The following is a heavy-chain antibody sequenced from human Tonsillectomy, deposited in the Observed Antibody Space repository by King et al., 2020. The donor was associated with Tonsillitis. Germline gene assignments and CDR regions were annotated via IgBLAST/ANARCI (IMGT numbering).Heavy chain of an antibody. D-gene: IGHD4-23*01. CDR1: GGSISSGGYY. Sequence: QLQESGPGLVKPSQTLSLTCTVSGGSISSGGYYWSWIRQHPGKGLEWIGYIYYSGSTYYNTSLKSRVTISVDTSKNQFSLKLSSVTAADTAVYYCGREHFIGGKHLSFTPHRSAYFDYWGQGTLVPVSS. CDR2: IYYSGST. J-gene: IGHJ4*02. CDR3: GREHFIGGKHLSFTPHRSAYFDY. V-gene: IGHV4-31*03.